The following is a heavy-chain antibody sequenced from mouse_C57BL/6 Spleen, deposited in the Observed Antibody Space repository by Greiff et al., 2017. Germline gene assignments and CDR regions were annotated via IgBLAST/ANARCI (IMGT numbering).Heavy chain of an antibody. J-gene: IGHJ2*01. CDR3: ARQILYYDYDGYYFDY. CDR1: GFSLTSYA. V-gene: IGHV2-9-1*01. Sequence: QVQLQQSGPGLVAPSQSLSITCTVSGFSLTSYAISWVRQPPGKGLEWLGVIWTGGGTNYNSALKSRLSISKDNSKSQVFLKMNSLQTDDTARYYCARQILYYDYDGYYFDYWGQGTTRTVSS. D-gene: IGHD2-4*01. CDR2: IWTGGGT.